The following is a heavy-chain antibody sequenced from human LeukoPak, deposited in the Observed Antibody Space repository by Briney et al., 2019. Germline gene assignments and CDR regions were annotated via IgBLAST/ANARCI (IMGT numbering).Heavy chain of an antibody. CDR2: IIPIFGTA. J-gene: IGHJ4*02. CDR1: RGTFSSYA. V-gene: IGHV1-69*13. Sequence: ASVKVSCKASRGTFSSYAITWVRQAPGQGLEWMGGIIPIFGTANYAQKFQGRVTITADEFTSTAYMELSSLRSEDTAVYYCARGGPFRYCSGGSCRQLMGYFDYWGQGTLVTVSS. D-gene: IGHD2-15*01. CDR3: ARGGPFRYCSGGSCRQLMGYFDY.